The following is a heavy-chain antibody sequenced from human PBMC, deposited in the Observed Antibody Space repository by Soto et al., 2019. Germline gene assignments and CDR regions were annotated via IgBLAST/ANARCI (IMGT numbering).Heavy chain of an antibody. CDR2: ISYDGSNK. V-gene: IGHV3-30-3*01. J-gene: IGHJ4*02. CDR1: GFTFSSYA. Sequence: QVQLVESGGGVVQPGRSLRLSCAASGFTFSSYAMHWVRQAQGKGLEWVAVISYDGSNKYYADYVKGRFTITRDNSRYALNLLMNSLRVEDRAVYFSASDSGIGARLGASLGFDYWGQRTLVIVCS. CDR3: ASDSGIGARLGASLGFDY. D-gene: IGHD1-26*01.